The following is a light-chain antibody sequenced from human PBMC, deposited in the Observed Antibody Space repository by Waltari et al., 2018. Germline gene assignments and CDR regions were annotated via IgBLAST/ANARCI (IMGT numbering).Light chain of an antibody. V-gene: IGKV3D-15*01. CDR3: KQYNNWPPYI. Sequence: ETVMTQSPTTLSLSPVDRATLHCIASQGVSTNLAWYQQKPGQPPRLLIYGASIRSTGVPARFSGRGAGTEFTLNSSSLQSEDFAVYYCKQYNNWPPYIFGQGSQLEI. J-gene: IGKJ2*01. CDR2: GAS. CDR1: QGVSTN.